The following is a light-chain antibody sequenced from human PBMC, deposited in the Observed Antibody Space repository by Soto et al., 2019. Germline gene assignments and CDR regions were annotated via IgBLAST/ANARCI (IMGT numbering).Light chain of an antibody. CDR2: GAS. Sequence: EIVLTQSPGTLSLSPGERATLSCRASQSVSSSYLAWYQQKPGQAPRLLIYGASSRATGIPDRFSGSGSGKDFTLTISRLEPEDLAVYYCQQYGTRWTFGQGTKVEIK. J-gene: IGKJ1*01. CDR1: QSVSSSY. V-gene: IGKV3-20*01. CDR3: QQYGTRWT.